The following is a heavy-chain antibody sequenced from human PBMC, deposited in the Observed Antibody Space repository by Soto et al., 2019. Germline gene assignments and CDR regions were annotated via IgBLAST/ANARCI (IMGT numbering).Heavy chain of an antibody. D-gene: IGHD2-21*02. J-gene: IGHJ5*02. V-gene: IGHV3-30*07. Sequence: PEGCLRLSCAASPFSSSSSPMQCVRQSPGKGRELGALISYYGTNISEADCVKDRFTSPRNNSKRTLCLQFDSLRPEYSGAYYCARDPTTAGGQHWAVNYFDPWGQGTLVTVSS. CDR1: PFSSSSSP. CDR2: ISYYGTNI. CDR3: ARDPTTAGGQHWAVNYFDP.